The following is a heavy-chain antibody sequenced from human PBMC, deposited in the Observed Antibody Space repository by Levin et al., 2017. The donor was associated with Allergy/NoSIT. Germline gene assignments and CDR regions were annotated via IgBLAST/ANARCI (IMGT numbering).Heavy chain of an antibody. CDR1: GFSFSDYW. Sequence: ASVKVSCAASGFSFSDYWMTWVRQAPGKGLEWVANIRKDESVKYFVDSVKGRFTISRDNAKNSLYLQMNSLRAEDSAVYFCTRDANYHDGSNFYDVFDVWGQGTMVTVSS. D-gene: IGHD3-22*01. CDR3: TRDANYHDGSNFYDVFDV. V-gene: IGHV3-7*01. J-gene: IGHJ3*01. CDR2: IRKDESVK.